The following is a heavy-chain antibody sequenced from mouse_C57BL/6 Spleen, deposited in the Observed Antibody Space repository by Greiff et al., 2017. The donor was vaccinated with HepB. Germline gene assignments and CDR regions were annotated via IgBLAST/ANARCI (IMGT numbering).Heavy chain of an antibody. D-gene: IGHD1-1*01. Sequence: VQLQQSGPELVKPGASVKISCKASGYSFTSYYIHWVKQRPGQGLEWIGWIYPGSGNTKYNEKFKGKATLTADTSSSTAYMQLSSLTSEDSAVYYGARNYYGSNPWFAYWGQGTLVTVSA. CDR2: IYPGSGNT. CDR1: GYSFTSYY. CDR3: ARNYYGSNPWFAY. J-gene: IGHJ3*01. V-gene: IGHV1-66*01.